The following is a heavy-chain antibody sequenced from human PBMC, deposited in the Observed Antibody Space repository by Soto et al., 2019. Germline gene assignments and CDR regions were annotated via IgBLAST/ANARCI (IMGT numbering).Heavy chain of an antibody. CDR2: IDQGGGEK. CDR1: VFTFTNYW. D-gene: IGHD3-10*01. Sequence: EVPLVESGGALVQPGGSLRLSCAASVFTFTNYWMAWVLQAPGKGLEWVAHIDQGGGEKYSVDSVKGRFTISRDNAKNSLYLQMNSLRAEDTALYYCARGGNWFGPWGQGTLVTVSS. V-gene: IGHV3-7*05. CDR3: ARGGNWFGP. J-gene: IGHJ5*02.